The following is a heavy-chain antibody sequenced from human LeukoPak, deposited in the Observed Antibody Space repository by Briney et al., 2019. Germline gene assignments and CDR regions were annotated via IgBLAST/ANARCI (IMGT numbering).Heavy chain of an antibody. V-gene: IGHV3-74*01. D-gene: IGHD3-9*01. Sequence: GGSLRLSCAASGFTFSSYWMHWVRQAPGKGLVWVSRINSDGSSTSYADSVKGRFTISRDNAKNTLYLQMNSLRAEDTAVYYCAKSEMTGYYPYFDYWGQGTLVTVSS. J-gene: IGHJ4*02. CDR1: GFTFSSYW. CDR3: AKSEMTGYYPYFDY. CDR2: INSDGSST.